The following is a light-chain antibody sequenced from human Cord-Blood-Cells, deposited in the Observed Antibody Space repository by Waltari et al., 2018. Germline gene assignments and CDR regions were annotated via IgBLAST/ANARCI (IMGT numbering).Light chain of an antibody. CDR3: CSYAGRVV. CDR1: NY. V-gene: IGLV2-11*01. Sequence: NYVSWYQQHPGKAPKLMIYDVSKRPSGVPDRFSGSQSGNTASLTISGLQTDDEADYYCCSYAGRVVFGGGTKLTVL. CDR2: DVS. J-gene: IGLJ2*01.